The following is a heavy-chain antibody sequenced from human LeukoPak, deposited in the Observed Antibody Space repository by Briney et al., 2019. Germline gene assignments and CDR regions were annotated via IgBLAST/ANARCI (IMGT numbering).Heavy chain of an antibody. CDR1: GGSIRSLGYS. CDR2: MYYTGTT. V-gene: IGHV4-39*07. Sequence: PSGTLSLTCSVSGGSIRSLGYSWAWIRQPPGKGLEWIASMYYTGTTYYNPSLKSRVTMSVDTSKNQFSLNLTSVTAADTAVFYCARSVSAYAGRGWFDPWGQGTLVTVSS. CDR3: ARSVSAYAGRGWFDP. D-gene: IGHD5-12*01. J-gene: IGHJ5*02.